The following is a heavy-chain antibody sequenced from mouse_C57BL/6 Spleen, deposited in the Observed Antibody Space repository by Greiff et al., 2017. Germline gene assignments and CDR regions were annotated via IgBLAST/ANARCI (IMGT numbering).Heavy chain of an antibody. CDR3: ARWNSYGSSYGGY. J-gene: IGHJ2*01. CDR2: IHPKSGST. V-gene: IGHV1-64*01. Sequence: VQLQQSGAELVKPGASVKLSCKASGYTFTSYWMHWVKQRPGQGLEWIGLIHPKSGSTNYNEKFKGKATLTVDKSSSTAYMQLSSLTSEDSAVCYRARWNSYGSSYGGYRGTGTTLTVAT. D-gene: IGHD1-1*01. CDR1: GYTFTSYW.